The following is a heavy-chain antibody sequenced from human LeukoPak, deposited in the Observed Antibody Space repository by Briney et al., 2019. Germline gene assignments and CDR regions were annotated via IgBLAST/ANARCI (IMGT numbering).Heavy chain of an antibody. D-gene: IGHD4-17*01. CDR3: ARGSRTTVTTIWFDP. V-gene: IGHV4-34*01. CDR2: INHSGST. CDR1: GGSFSGYY. Sequence: SETLPLTCAVYGGSFSGYYWSWIRQPPGKGLEWIGEINHSGSTNYNPSLKSRVTISVDTSKNQFSLKLSSVTAADTAVYYCARGSRTTVTTIWFDPWGQGTLVTVSS. J-gene: IGHJ5*02.